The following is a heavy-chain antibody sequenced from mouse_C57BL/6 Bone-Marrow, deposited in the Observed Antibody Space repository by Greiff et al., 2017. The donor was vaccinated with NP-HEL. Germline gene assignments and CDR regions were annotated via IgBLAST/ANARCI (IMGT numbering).Heavy chain of an antibody. CDR3: ARDGVVANLYYFDY. CDR1: GFTFSDYG. V-gene: IGHV5-17*01. D-gene: IGHD1-1*01. CDR2: ISSGSSTI. Sequence: EVKVVESGGGLVKPGGSLKLSCAASGFTFSDYGMHWVRQAPEKGLEWVAYISSGSSTIYYADTVKGRFTISRDNAKNTLFLQMTSLRSEDTAMYYCARDGVVANLYYFDYWGQGTTLTVSS. J-gene: IGHJ2*01.